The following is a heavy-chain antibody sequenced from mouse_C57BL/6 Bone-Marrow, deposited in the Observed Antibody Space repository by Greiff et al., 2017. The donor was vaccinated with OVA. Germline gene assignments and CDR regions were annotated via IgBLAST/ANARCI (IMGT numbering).Heavy chain of an antibody. CDR1: GFSLTSYG. J-gene: IGHJ3*01. CDR2: IWSGGST. D-gene: IGHD1-1*01. V-gene: IGHV2-2*01. CDR3: ARRGYGSSSAWFAY. Sequence: VKLQESGPGLVQPSQSLSITCTVSGFSLTSYGVHWVRQSPGKGLEWLGVIWSGGSTDYNAAFISRLSISKDNSKSQVFFKMNSLQADDTAIYYCARRGYGSSSAWFAYWGQGTLVTVSA.